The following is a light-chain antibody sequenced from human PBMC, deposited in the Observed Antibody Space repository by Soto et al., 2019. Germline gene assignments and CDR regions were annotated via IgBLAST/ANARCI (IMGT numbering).Light chain of an antibody. J-gene: IGKJ4*01. Sequence: EIVLTQSPATLSVSPGARVTLSCRASQSVSSYLAWYQHKPGQAPRLLIYAASTGATGIPARFSGSGSGTEFILTISSLQFEDFAVYYCQQYSKWPLTFSGGTKVEIK. V-gene: IGKV3-15*01. CDR2: AAS. CDR1: QSVSSY. CDR3: QQYSKWPLT.